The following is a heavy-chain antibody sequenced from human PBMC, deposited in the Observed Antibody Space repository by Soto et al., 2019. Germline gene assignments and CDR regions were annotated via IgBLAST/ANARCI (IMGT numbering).Heavy chain of an antibody. D-gene: IGHD1-26*01. CDR2: IKNKANSYTT. J-gene: IGHJ4*02. CDR3: TRISLVGATGGRYFDY. V-gene: IGHV3-72*01. CDR1: GFIFSDHY. Sequence: VQLVESGGGLVQPGGSLRLSCAASGFIFSDHYMDWVSQAPGKGLEWVGRIKNKANSYTTEYAASVKGRFTISRDDSKNSLYLQMHSLKTEDTAVYYCTRISLVGATGGRYFDYWGQGTLLTVSS.